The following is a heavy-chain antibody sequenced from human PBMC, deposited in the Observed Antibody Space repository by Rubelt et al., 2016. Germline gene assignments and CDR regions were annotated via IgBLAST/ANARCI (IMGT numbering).Heavy chain of an antibody. D-gene: IGHD1-7*01. CDR2: ISSSSSYI. CDR3: ARDPGTTNWFDP. J-gene: IGHJ5*02. Sequence: RQAPGKGLEWVSSISSSSSYIYYTDSVKGRFTISRDNAKNSLYLQMNSLRAEDTAVYYCARDPGTTNWFDPWGQGTLVTVSS. V-gene: IGHV3-21*01.